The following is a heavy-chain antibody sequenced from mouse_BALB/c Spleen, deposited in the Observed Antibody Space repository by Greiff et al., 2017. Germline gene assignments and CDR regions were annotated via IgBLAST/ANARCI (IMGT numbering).Heavy chain of an antibody. V-gene: IGHV14-4*02. J-gene: IGHJ4*01. CDR1: GFNIKDYY. Sequence: VQLQQSGAELVRSGASVKLSCTASGFNIKDYYMHWVKQRPEQGLEWIGWIDPENGDTEYAPKFQGKATMTADTSSNSAYLQLSSLTSEDTAVYYCKSPLYAMDYWGQGTSVTVSS. CDR2: IDPENGDT. CDR3: KSPLYAMDY.